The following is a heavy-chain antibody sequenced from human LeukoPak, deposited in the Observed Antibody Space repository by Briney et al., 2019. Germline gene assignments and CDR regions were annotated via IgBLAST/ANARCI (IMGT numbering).Heavy chain of an antibody. Sequence: GGSLRLSCAASRFTLSSYWMHWVRQAPGKGLVWVSHINGDGSSTGYADSVKGRFTISRDNAKNTLYLQMNSLRDEDTAVYYCAIGHYPASVDPWGQGTLVTVSS. J-gene: IGHJ5*02. CDR2: INGDGSST. CDR3: AIGHYPASVDP. CDR1: RFTLSSYW. D-gene: IGHD2-2*01. V-gene: IGHV3-74*01.